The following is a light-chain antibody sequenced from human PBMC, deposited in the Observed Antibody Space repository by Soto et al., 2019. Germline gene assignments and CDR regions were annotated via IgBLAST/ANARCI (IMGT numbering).Light chain of an antibody. Sequence: DIQMTQSPSSLSASVGDRVTITCRASQSISSYLNWYQQKPGKAPKLLIYAASSLQSGVPSRFSGSGSGTDFTLTIRSLQPEDFATDYCQESYSTPYTFGQGTKLEIK. CDR2: AAS. V-gene: IGKV1-39*01. CDR1: QSISSY. CDR3: QESYSTPYT. J-gene: IGKJ2*01.